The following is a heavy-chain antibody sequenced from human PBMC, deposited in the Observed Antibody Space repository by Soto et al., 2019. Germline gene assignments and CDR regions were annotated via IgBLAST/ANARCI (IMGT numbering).Heavy chain of an antibody. Sequence: PGGSLRLSCAASGFTFSSYAMSWVRQAPGKGLEWVSAISGSGGSTYYADSVKGRFTISRDNAKNTLYLQMNSLRAEDTAVYYCAKGTSIVVVPAAFDPWGQGTLVTVSS. CDR1: GFTFSSYA. CDR2: ISGSGGST. J-gene: IGHJ5*02. CDR3: AKGTSIVVVPAAFDP. D-gene: IGHD2-2*01. V-gene: IGHV3-23*01.